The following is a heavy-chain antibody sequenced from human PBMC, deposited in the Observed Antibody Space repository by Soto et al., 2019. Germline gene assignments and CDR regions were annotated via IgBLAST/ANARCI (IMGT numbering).Heavy chain of an antibody. D-gene: IGHD6-6*01. CDR2: ISSGGDKT. Sequence: GGSLRLSCSASGFTFSTYAMHWVRQAPGEGLEYVSAISSGGDKTYYADSVKGRFTISRDNSRNTLVLQMTSLRADDTAMYYYVTEQSKTLRPDCWGQGTLVTVSS. CDR1: GFTFSTYA. CDR3: VTEQSKTLRPDC. V-gene: IGHV3-64D*06. J-gene: IGHJ4*02.